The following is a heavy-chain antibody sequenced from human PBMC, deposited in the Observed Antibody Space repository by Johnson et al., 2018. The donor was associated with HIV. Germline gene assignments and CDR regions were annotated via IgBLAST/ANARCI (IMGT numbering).Heavy chain of an antibody. Sequence: QVQLVESGGGVVQPGRSLRLSCAASGFTFSIYSMHWVRQAPGKGLEWVAIISYDGTNEYYADSVHGRFTISRDNSKNTLYLQMNSLRTEDTAVYHCARGQGFWAFDIWGQGTMVTVSS. CDR3: ARGQGFWAFDI. D-gene: IGHD3-3*01. J-gene: IGHJ3*02. CDR2: ISYDGTNE. CDR1: GFTFSIYS. V-gene: IGHV3-30-3*01.